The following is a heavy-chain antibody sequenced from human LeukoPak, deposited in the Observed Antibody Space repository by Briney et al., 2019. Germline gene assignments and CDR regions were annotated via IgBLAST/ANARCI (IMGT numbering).Heavy chain of an antibody. D-gene: IGHD6-13*01. CDR1: GFTFHDYA. Sequence: GRSLRLSCAASGFTFHDYAMHWVRQVPGKGLEWVSGISWNSGSIGYSDSVKGRFTVSRDNAKNSLYLQMNSLRAEDTALYYCAKKRQGYTTTWWDFDFWGQGTLVTVSP. CDR2: ISWNSGSI. J-gene: IGHJ4*02. CDR3: AKKRQGYTTTWWDFDF. V-gene: IGHV3-9*01.